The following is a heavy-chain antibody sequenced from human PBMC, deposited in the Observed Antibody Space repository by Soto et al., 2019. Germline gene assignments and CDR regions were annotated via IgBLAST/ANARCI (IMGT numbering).Heavy chain of an antibody. V-gene: IGHV1-18*01. CDR3: ARDDYYYGMDV. CDR1: GYTFTSYG. J-gene: IGHJ6*02. CDR2: ISTYNTNI. Sequence: QVYLVQSGAEVKKPGASVKVSCKTSGYTFTSYGISWVRQAPGQGLEWMGWISTYNTNIYYAQTLQGRVTLTTETSTSTVYMELRTLRSDDTAIYYCARDDYYYGMDVWGQGTTVTVS.